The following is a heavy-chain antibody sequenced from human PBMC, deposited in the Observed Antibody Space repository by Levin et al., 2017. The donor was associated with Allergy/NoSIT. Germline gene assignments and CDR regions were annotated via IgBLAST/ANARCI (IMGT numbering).Heavy chain of an antibody. CDR2: ISYDGSNK. CDR3: AKDTFDGAYSSGWFDY. Sequence: GESLKISCAASGFTFSSYGMHWVRQAPGKGLEWVAVISYDGSNKYYADSVKGRFTISRDNSKNTLYLQMNSLRAEDTAVYYCAKDTFDGAYSSGWFDYWGQGTLVTVSS. D-gene: IGHD6-19*01. V-gene: IGHV3-30*18. CDR1: GFTFSSYG. J-gene: IGHJ4*02.